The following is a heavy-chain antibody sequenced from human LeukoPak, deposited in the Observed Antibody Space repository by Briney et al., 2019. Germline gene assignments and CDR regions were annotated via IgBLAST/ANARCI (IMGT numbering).Heavy chain of an antibody. Sequence: SSETLSLTCAVYGGSFSGYYWSWIRQPPGKGLEWIGEINHSGSTNYNPSLKSRVTISVDTSKNQFSLKLSSVTAADTAVYYCARGGDSHPGYFDYWGQGTLVTVSS. CDR3: ARGGDSHPGYFDY. CDR2: INHSGST. CDR1: GGSFSGYY. V-gene: IGHV4-34*01. J-gene: IGHJ4*02. D-gene: IGHD4-17*01.